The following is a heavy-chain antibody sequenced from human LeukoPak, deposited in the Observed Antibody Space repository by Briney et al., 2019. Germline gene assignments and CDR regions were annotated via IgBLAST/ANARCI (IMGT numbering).Heavy chain of an antibody. V-gene: IGHV3-48*04. CDR1: GFTFSSYS. CDR2: ISSSSSTI. D-gene: IGHD4/OR15-4a*01. CDR3: ARDLSGLWSY. J-gene: IGHJ4*02. Sequence: GGSLRLSCAASGFTFSSYSMNWVRQAPGKGLEWVSYISSSSSTIYYADSVKGRFTISRVNAKNSLYLQMNSLRAEDTAVYYCARDLSGLWSYWGQGTLVTVSS.